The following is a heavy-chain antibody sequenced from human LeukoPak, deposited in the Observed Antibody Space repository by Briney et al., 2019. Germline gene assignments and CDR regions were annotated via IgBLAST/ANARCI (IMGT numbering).Heavy chain of an antibody. CDR1: GGSISSYY. V-gene: IGHV4-59*01. CDR3: AREERETIWSGYFIDY. Sequence: SETLSLTCTVSGGSISSYYWSWIRQPPGKGLEWIGYIYYSGSTKYNPSLKSRVTVSVDTSKNQFSLQLSSVTAADTAVYYCAREERETIWSGYFIDYWGQGTLVTVSS. CDR2: IYYSGST. D-gene: IGHD3-3*01. J-gene: IGHJ4*02.